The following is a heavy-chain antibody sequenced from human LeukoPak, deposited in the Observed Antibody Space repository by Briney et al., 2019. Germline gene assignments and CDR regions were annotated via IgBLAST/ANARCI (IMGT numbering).Heavy chain of an antibody. D-gene: IGHD3-16*01. J-gene: IGHJ2*01. Sequence: PSETLSLTCTVSGGSTSSDYWSWIRQSPGKGLEWVGYVYNSGYTGKNPSLKSRVTILLDTSKNQCSLKLTSVSAADTAVYYCARLKLGAYFDLWGRGTLVTVSS. CDR3: ARLKLGAYFDL. V-gene: IGHV4-59*08. CDR1: GGSTSSDY. CDR2: VYNSGYT.